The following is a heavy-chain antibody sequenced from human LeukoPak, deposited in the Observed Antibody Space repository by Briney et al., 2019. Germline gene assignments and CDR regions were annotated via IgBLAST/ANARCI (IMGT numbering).Heavy chain of an antibody. D-gene: IGHD3-10*01. CDR1: AFTFSSYG. V-gene: IGHV3-30*02. CDR2: LRSDGSNR. J-gene: IGHJ4*02. Sequence: PGGSLRLSCAASAFTFSSYGMHWVRQAPGKGLEWVAFLRSDGSNRYYADSVKGRFTISRDNSKNTLYPQMNSLRAEDTAMYYCAKDHGSGRWYFDYWGQGTLVTVSS. CDR3: AKDHGSGRWYFDY.